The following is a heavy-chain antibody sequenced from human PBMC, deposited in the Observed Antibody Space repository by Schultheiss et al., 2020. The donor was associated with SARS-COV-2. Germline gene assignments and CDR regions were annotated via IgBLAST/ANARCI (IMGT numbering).Heavy chain of an antibody. V-gene: IGHV3-23*01. J-gene: IGHJ4*02. CDR2: ISGSGGST. D-gene: IGHD6-13*01. CDR3: AKCIAAAVGFDY. Sequence: GGSLRLSCAASGFTFDDYAMHWVRQGPGKGLEWVSAISGSGGSTYYADSVKGRFTISRDNSKNTLYLQMNSLRAEDTAVYYCAKCIAAAVGFDYWGQGTLVTVSS. CDR1: GFTFDDYA.